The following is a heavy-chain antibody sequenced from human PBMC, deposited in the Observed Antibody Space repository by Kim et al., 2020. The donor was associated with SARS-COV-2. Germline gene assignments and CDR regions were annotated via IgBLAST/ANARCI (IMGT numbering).Heavy chain of an antibody. CDR2: ISSSSSYI. Sequence: GGSLRLSCAASGFTFSSYSMNWVRQAPGKGLEWVSSISSSSSYIYYADSVKGRFTISRDNAKNSLYLQMNSLRAEDTAVYYCAREGPEELDQLPLNWFDPWGQGTLVTVSS. D-gene: IGHD2-2*01. CDR1: GFTFSSYS. CDR3: AREGPEELDQLPLNWFDP. V-gene: IGHV3-21*01. J-gene: IGHJ5*02.